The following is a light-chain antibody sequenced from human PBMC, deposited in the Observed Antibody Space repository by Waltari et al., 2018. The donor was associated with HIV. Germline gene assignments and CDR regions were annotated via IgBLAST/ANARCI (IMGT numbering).Light chain of an antibody. CDR3: QVWDSSRGLSFV. J-gene: IGLJ1*01. CDR1: NIESKS. V-gene: IGLV3-21*02. Sequence: SYVLIQPPSVSVAPGQTATITCGGNNIESKSVHWYQKKPGQAPVLVFSDDHDRHSGIPERVSGSNSGNTATLTISRVEAGDEADYYCQVWDSSRGLSFVFGSGTKVTVL. CDR2: DDH.